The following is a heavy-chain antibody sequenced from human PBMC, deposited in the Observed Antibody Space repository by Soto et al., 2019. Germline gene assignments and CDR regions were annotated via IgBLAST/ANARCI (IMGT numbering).Heavy chain of an antibody. CDR1: GISITSSY. V-gene: IGHV4-59*08. J-gene: IGHJ5*02. CDR2: ISDRGDI. Sequence: PSETLSLTCTVSGISITSSYWNWFRQSPGKGLEWIGQISDRGDINYNPPLESRVAISTDTSKNQVSLTPTAVNAADTAVYFCARGRHWFGPWGQGTLVTVSS. CDR3: ARGRHWFGP.